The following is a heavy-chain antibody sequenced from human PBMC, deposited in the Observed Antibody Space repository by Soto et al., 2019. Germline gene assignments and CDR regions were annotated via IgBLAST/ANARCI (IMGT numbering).Heavy chain of an antibody. J-gene: IGHJ4*02. CDR2: IHSSGGST. CDR1: GFKFRDYA. D-gene: IGHD1-26*01. CDR3: AKGLFPGGTYGFFDY. V-gene: IGHV3-23*01. Sequence: GGSLRLSCTPSGFKFRDYAMSWVRQAPGKGLEWVSAIHSSGGSTYYADSVQDRFTISRDNSKNTLFLQMNSLRAEDTAMYYCAKGLFPGGTYGFFDYWGLGTLVTVSS.